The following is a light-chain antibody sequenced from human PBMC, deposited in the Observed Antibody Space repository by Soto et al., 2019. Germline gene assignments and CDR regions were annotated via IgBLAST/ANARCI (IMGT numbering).Light chain of an antibody. CDR2: EVS. V-gene: IGLV2-8*01. J-gene: IGLJ1*01. CDR1: SSDVGGYNY. CDR3: SSYAGSNNYV. Sequence: QSVLTQPPSASGSPGQSVTISCTGTSSDVGGYNYVSWYQQHPGKAPKVMIYEVSKRPSGVPDRFSGSTSGNTASLTVSGVQAEDEADYYCSSYAGSNNYVFGTGTKVTVL.